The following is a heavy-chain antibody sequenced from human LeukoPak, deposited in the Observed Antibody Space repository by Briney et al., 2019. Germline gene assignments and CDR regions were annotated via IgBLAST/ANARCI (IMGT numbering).Heavy chain of an antibody. V-gene: IGHV1-69*01. Sequence: GSSVKVSCKASGGTFSSYAISWVRQAPGQGLEWMGGIIPIFGTANYAQKFQGRVTITADESTSTAYMELSSLRSEDTAVYYCARDLDHGRAFNIWGQGTKVTVSS. CDR1: GGTFSSYA. J-gene: IGHJ3*02. CDR2: IIPIFGTA. CDR3: ARDLDHGRAFNI. D-gene: IGHD2-8*01.